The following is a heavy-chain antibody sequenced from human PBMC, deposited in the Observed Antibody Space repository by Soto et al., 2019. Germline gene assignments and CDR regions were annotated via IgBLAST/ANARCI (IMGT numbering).Heavy chain of an antibody. J-gene: IGHJ4*02. CDR2: ISNTTNYI. CDR1: GFTFTRYS. V-gene: IGHV3-21*06. Sequence: KPGGSLRLSCAASGFTFTRYSMNWVRQAPGKGLEWVSSISNTTNYIYYGDSMKGRFTISRDNAKNSLYLEMNSLRAEDTAVYYCARESEDLTSNFDYWGQGTLVTVSS. CDR3: ARESEDLTSNFDY.